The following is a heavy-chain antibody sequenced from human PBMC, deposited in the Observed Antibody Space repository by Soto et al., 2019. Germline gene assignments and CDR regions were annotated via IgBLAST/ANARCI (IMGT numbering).Heavy chain of an antibody. Sequence: PSETLSLTCTVSGGSISSYYWSWIGQPPGKGLEWIGYIYYSGSTNYNPSLKSRVTISVDTSKNQFSLKLSSVTAADTAVYYCARPTYNSASPFDYWGQGTLVTVSS. J-gene: IGHJ4*02. CDR1: GGSISSYY. CDR2: IYYSGST. D-gene: IGHD1-20*01. CDR3: ARPTYNSASPFDY. V-gene: IGHV4-59*01.